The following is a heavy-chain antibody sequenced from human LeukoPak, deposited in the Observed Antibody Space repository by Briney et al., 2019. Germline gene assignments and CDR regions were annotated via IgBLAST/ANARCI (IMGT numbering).Heavy chain of an antibody. CDR1: GDSVSTNSAT. CDR2: TYYRSKWYN. V-gene: IGHV6-1*01. CDR3: ARLVGASWFDS. D-gene: IGHD1-26*01. Sequence: SQTLSLTCAISGDSVSTNSATWTWLRQSPSRGLEWLGRTYYRSKWYNDYAVSMKSRITINPDTSKNQFSLQLNSVTPEDTAVYYCARLVGASWFDSWGQGTLITVSS. J-gene: IGHJ5*01.